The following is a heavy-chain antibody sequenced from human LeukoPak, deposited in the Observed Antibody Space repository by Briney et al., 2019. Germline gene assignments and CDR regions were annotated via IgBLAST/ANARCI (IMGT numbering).Heavy chain of an antibody. D-gene: IGHD2-15*01. Sequence: GESLKISCKGSGYSFTSYWIGWVRQMPGKGLDWIGGIYPGDSDTRYSPSFQGQVTISADKSISTAYLQWSSLKASDTAMYYCPRRGYCSGGSCHSHSFDIWGQGTMVTVSS. V-gene: IGHV5-51*01. CDR1: GYSFTSYW. J-gene: IGHJ3*02. CDR2: IYPGDSDT. CDR3: PRRGYCSGGSCHSHSFDI.